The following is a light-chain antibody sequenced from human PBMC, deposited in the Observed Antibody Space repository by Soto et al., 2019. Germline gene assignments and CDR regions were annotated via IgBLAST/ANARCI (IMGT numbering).Light chain of an antibody. J-gene: IGLJ2*01. CDR1: SSDVGGYNY. CDR2: DVS. Sequence: QSALTQPASVSGSPGQSITISCTGTSSDVGGYNYVSWYQQHPGKAPKLMIYDVSNRPAGVSNRFSGSKSGNPASLTISGLQAEDEADYCCSSYTSSSTLVFGGGTKVTVL. V-gene: IGLV2-14*01. CDR3: SSYTSSSTLV.